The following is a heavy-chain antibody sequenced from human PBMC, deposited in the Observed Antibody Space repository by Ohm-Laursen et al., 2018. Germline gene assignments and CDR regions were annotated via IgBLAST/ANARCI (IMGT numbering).Heavy chain of an antibody. D-gene: IGHD1-1*01. CDR3: AKDHVSRNAVYDGFDS. V-gene: IGHV3-7*03. CDR2: IKTDGTEK. Sequence: GSLRLSCAASGFTFSSYWMSWVRQAPGKGLEWVAIIKTDGTEKHYVDSVKGRFTISRDYAGNTLYLQMNSLRAEDTAIYYCAKDHVSRNAVYDGFDSWGRGTMVTVSS. CDR1: GFTFSSYW. J-gene: IGHJ3*02.